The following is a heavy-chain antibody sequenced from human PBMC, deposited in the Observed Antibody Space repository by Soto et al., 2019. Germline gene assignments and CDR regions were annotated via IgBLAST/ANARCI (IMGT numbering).Heavy chain of an antibody. Sequence: GASVKVSCKASGGTFSSYAISWVRQAPGQGLEWMGGIIPIFGTANYAQKFQGRVTITADESTSTAYMELSSLRSEDTAVYYCARSPQGRFLEWLLYPSIYYYYGMDVWGQGTTVTVSS. CDR1: GGTFSSYA. D-gene: IGHD3-3*01. V-gene: IGHV1-69*13. J-gene: IGHJ6*02. CDR3: ARSPQGRFLEWLLYPSIYYYYGMDV. CDR2: IIPIFGTA.